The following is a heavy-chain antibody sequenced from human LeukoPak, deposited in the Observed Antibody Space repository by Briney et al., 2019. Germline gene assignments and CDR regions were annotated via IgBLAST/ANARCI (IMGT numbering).Heavy chain of an antibody. J-gene: IGHJ5*02. V-gene: IGHV1-3*01. CDR1: GYTFTSYA. CDR2: INGGNGNT. CDR3: ARDMEVYCSGGSCMDP. Sequence: ASVKVSCKASGYTFTSYAMHWVRQAPGQRLEWMGWINGGNGNTKYSQKFQGRVTITRDTSASTAYMELSSLRSEDTAVYYCARDMEVYCSGGSCMDPWGQGTLVTVSS. D-gene: IGHD2-15*01.